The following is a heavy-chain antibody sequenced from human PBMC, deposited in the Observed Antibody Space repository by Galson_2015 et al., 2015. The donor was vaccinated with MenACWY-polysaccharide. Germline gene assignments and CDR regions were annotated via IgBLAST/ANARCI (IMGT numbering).Heavy chain of an antibody. J-gene: IGHJ3*01. D-gene: IGHD2-21*01. CDR1: GYKFSDYG. CDR2: INLYNGNT. V-gene: IGHV1-18*01. CDR3: ARGMKITVIAVPNAFDV. Sequence: SVKVSCKASGYKFSDYGISWVRQAPGQGLKWVGSINLYNGNTNSAQDFQGRVTMTTDTSASTAYLDLKNLRSDDTAVYYCARGMKITVIAVPNAFDVWGQGTMVTVSS.